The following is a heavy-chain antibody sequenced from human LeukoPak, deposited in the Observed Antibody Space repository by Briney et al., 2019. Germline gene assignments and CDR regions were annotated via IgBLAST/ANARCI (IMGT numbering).Heavy chain of an antibody. CDR1: GGSFSGYY. D-gene: IGHD3-22*01. V-gene: IGHV4-34*01. J-gene: IGHJ4*02. CDR3: ARAYDSSGPIDY. Sequence: SETLSLTCAVYGGSFSGYYWSWIRQPPGKGLEWIGEINHSGSTNYNPSLKSRVTISVDTSKNQFSLKPSSVTAADTAVYYCARAYDSSGPIDYWGQGTLVTVSS. CDR2: INHSGST.